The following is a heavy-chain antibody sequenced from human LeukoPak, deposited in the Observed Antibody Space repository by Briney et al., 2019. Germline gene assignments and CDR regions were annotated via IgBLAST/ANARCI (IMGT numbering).Heavy chain of an antibody. V-gene: IGHV3-30-3*01. Sequence: GGSLRLSCAASGFTFSSYAMHWVRQAPGKGLEWVAVISYDGSNKYYADSAKGRFTISRDNSKNTLYLQMNSLRAEDTAVYYCARAVPWGYFDYWGQGTLVTVSS. CDR3: ARAVPWGYFDY. D-gene: IGHD3-16*01. CDR1: GFTFSSYA. J-gene: IGHJ4*02. CDR2: ISYDGSNK.